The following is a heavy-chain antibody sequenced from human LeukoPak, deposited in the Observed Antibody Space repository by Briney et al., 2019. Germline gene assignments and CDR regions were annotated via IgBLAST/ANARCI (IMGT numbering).Heavy chain of an antibody. J-gene: IGHJ5*02. D-gene: IGHD3-22*01. CDR2: ISHRGRT. CDR3: ARDLWPYYYDSSGSPGWFDP. V-gene: IGHV4-34*01. Sequence: ASETLSLTCAVYGGSLSDYYWSWIRQSPGKGLEWIGEISHRGRTYYNLSLKSRVTISIDTSKNQFSLKLSSVTAADTAVYYCARDLWPYYYDSSGSPGWFDPWGQGTLVTVSS. CDR1: GGSLSDYY.